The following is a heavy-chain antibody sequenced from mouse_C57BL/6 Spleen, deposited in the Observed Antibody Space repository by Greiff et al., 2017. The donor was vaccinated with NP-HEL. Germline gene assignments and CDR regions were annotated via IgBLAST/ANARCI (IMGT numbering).Heavy chain of an antibody. Sequence: VQLQQPGAELVKPGASVKLSCKASGYTFTSYWMQWVKQRPGQGLEWIGEIDPSDSYTNYNQKFKGKATLTVDTSSSTAYMQLSSLTSEDSAVYYCARANYGYDGSYWYFDVWGTGTTVTVSS. J-gene: IGHJ1*03. CDR3: ARANYGYDGSYWYFDV. V-gene: IGHV1-50*01. CDR2: IDPSDSYT. CDR1: GYTFTSYW. D-gene: IGHD2-2*01.